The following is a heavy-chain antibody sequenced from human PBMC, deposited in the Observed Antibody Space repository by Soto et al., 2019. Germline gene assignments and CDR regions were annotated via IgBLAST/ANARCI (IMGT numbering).Heavy chain of an antibody. CDR1: GGTFSSYA. V-gene: IGHV1-69*06. CDR3: ARARSGSYYNPYYYYGMDV. D-gene: IGHD3-10*01. Sequence: QVQLVQSGAEVQKPGSSVKVSCKASGGTFSSYAISWVRQAPGQGLEWMGGIIPIFGTANYAQKFQGRVTITADKSTSTAYMELSSLRSEDTAVYYCARARSGSYYNPYYYYGMDVWGQGTTVTVSS. J-gene: IGHJ6*02. CDR2: IIPIFGTA.